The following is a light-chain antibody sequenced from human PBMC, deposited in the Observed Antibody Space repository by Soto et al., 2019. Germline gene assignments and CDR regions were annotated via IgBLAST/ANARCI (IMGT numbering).Light chain of an antibody. CDR1: SGDVGNYDL. J-gene: IGLJ3*02. CDR2: EVS. V-gene: IGLV2-23*02. Sequence: QSALTQPASVSGSPGQSITISCTGSSGDVGNYDLVSWYQQIPGKAPQLMIFEVSRRPSGVSDRFSGSKSGNMASLTISVLQAEDEADFYCCAYAGSGIGVFGGGTKVTVL. CDR3: CAYAGSGIGV.